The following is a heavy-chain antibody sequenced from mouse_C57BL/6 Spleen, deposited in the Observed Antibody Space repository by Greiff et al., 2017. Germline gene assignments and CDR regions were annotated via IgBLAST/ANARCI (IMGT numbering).Heavy chain of an antibody. V-gene: IGHV1-53*01. J-gene: IGHJ4*01. D-gene: IGHD2-2*01. CDR1: GYTFTSYW. CDR2: INPSNGGT. CDR3: AKSGYHYVYAMDY. Sequence: VKLSCKASGYTFTSYWMHWVKQRPGQGLEWIGNINPSNGGTNYNEKFKSKATLTVDKSSSTAYMQLSSLTSEDSAVYYCAKSGYHYVYAMDYWGQGTSVTVSS.